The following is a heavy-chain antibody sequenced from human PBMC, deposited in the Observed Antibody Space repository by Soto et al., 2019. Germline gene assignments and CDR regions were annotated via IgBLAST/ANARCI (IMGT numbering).Heavy chain of an antibody. CDR1: GFTFSSYD. CDR3: ARDLGGDYVRGAPYYYYYGMDV. J-gene: IGHJ6*02. V-gene: IGHV3-13*01. CDR2: IGTAGDT. D-gene: IGHD4-17*01. Sequence: GGSLRLSCAASGFTFSSYDMHWVRQATGKGLEWVSAIGTAGDTYYPGSVKGRFTISRENAKNSLYLQMNSLRAEDTAVYYCARDLGGDYVRGAPYYYYYGMDVWGQGTTVTVSS.